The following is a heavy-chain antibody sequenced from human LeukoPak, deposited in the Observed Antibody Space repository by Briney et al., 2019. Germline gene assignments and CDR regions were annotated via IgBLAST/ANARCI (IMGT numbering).Heavy chain of an antibody. CDR2: INPNSGGT. D-gene: IGHD5-18*01. CDR3: ARGGYSYGLYYYYYMDV. CDR1: GYTFTGYY. V-gene: IGHV1-2*02. J-gene: IGHJ6*03. Sequence: ASVKVSCKASGYTFTGYYMHWVRQAPGQGLEWMGWINPNSGGTNYAQKFQGRVTMTRDTSISTAYMELSSLRSEDTAVYYCARGGYSYGLYYYYYMDVWGKGTTVTISS.